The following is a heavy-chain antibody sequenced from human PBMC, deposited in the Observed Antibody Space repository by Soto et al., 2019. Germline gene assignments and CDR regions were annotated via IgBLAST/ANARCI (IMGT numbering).Heavy chain of an antibody. V-gene: IGHV1-8*01. Sequence: GASVKVSFKASGYTFTNNDVTWLRQATGQGLEWMGWMNPGSGYTGYAQKFQGRVTMTRNISIATAYMELSSLRSEDTAIYYCARMASFGSLNWFDPWGQGTLVTVSS. CDR1: GYTFTNND. CDR3: ARMASFGSLNWFDP. D-gene: IGHD5-18*01. J-gene: IGHJ5*02. CDR2: MNPGSGYT.